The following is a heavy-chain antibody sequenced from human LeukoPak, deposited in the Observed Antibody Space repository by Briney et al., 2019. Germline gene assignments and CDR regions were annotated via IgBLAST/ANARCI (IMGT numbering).Heavy chain of an antibody. Sequence: GASVKVSCKASGYTFTSYGIRWVRQAPGQGLEWMGWISAYNGNTNYAQKLQGRVTMTTDTSTSTAYMELRSLRSDDTAVYYCARDRGYSGYDRSFDYWGQGTLVTVSS. V-gene: IGHV1-18*01. J-gene: IGHJ4*02. CDR1: GYTFTSYG. CDR3: ARDRGYSGYDRSFDY. CDR2: ISAYNGNT. D-gene: IGHD5-12*01.